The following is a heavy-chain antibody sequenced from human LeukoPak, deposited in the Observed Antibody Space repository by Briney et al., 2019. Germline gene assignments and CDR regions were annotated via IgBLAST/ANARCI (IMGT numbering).Heavy chain of an antibody. CDR2: ISSSSSTI. V-gene: IGHV3-48*04. J-gene: IGHJ4*02. CDR3: ASMTTFCGGDCYFFDY. D-gene: IGHD2-21*02. Sequence: PGGSLRLSCAASGFTFSSYSMTWVRQAPGKGLECVSYISSSSSTIYYADSVKGRFTVSRDSAKNSLYLQMNSLRAEDTAVYYCASMTTFCGGDCYFFDYWGQGTLVSVSS. CDR1: GFTFSSYS.